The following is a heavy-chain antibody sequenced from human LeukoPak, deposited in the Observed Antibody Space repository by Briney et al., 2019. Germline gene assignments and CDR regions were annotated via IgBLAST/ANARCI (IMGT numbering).Heavy chain of an antibody. CDR2: ISTYNGNS. D-gene: IGHD3-16*01. CDR3: ARVPYYDYVRADDAFDI. CDR1: GYTFTGYY. Sequence: GASVKVSCKASGYTFTGYYMHWVRQAPGQGLEWMGWISTYNGNSNYAQKLQGRVTMTTDTSTSTAYMELRSLRSDDTAVYYCARVPYYDYVRADDAFDIWGQGTMVTVFS. V-gene: IGHV1-18*04. J-gene: IGHJ3*02.